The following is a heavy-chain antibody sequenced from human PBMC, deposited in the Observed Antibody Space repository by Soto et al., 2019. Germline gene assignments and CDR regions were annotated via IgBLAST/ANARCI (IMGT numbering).Heavy chain of an antibody. Sequence: EVQLVESGGGLVQPGGSLRLSCAASGFTFSSYARHWVRQAPGKGLEYVSVINSNGGSTDYANSVKGRFTISRDNSKNKLYLQMGSVRAEDMAVYYCARTSGYAFDYWGRGALVSVSS. CDR1: GFTFSSYA. D-gene: IGHD5-12*01. CDR2: INSNGGST. J-gene: IGHJ4*02. V-gene: IGHV3-64*01. CDR3: ARTSGYAFDY.